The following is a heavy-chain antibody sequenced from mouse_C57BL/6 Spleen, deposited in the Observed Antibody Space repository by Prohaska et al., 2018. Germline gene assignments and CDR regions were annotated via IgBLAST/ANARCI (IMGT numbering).Heavy chain of an antibody. CDR1: GFTFSGFW. D-gene: IGHD2-5*01. V-gene: IGHV11-2*01. J-gene: IGHJ1*03. CDR2: IXXXXXXX. Sequence: EVQLLETGGGLVQPGGSRGLSCEGSGFTFSGFWMSWVRQTPGKTLEWIRDIXXXXXXXXNXXXXKDGXXNXXDXXXRREDXXKRKVEREDKARNFCMRYSNYWYFDVWGTGTTVTVSS. CDR3: MRYSNYWYFDV.